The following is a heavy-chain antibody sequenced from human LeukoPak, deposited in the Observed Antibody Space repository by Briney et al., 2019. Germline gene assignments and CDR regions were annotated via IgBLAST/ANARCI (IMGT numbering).Heavy chain of an antibody. CDR2: IDYSGST. J-gene: IGHJ6*03. V-gene: IGHV4-39*01. CDR1: GDSISSSSSY. D-gene: IGHD3-10*01. Sequence: PSETLSLTCSVSGDSISSSSSYWGWIRQPPGKGLEWIGSIDYSGSTHYKPSLKRRVTASVDTSKNQFSLKLSSVTAADTAVYYCARHRETLVRGVMSYYYYYYMDVWGKGTTVTTSS. CDR3: ARHRETLVRGVMSYYYYYYMDV.